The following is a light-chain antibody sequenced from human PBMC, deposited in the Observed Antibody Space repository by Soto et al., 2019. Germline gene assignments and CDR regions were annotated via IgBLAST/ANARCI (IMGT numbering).Light chain of an antibody. J-gene: IGKJ1*01. Sequence: IVLTQSPGTLSWSPGEIATHSFCASQSISSSDLAWYQQKPCQAPRLRIYGASNRDTSSPVWCSCSGSGPDFNRTISRLAVEDFAVYYCQQSDESPGTFGQGTKVEIK. CDR2: GAS. V-gene: IGKV3-20*01. CDR3: QQSDESPGT. CDR1: QSISSSD.